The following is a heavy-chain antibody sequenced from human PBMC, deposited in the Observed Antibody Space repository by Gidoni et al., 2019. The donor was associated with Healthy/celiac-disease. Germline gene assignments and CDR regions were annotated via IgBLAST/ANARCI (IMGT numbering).Heavy chain of an antibody. J-gene: IGHJ4*02. V-gene: IGHV5-10-1*03. D-gene: IGHD3-10*01. CDR1: AYSFTSYW. CDR2: IDPSDSYP. CDR3: ARLPYGSGSYYKG. Sequence: EVQLVQSGAEVKKPGASLRIACTGSAYSFTSYWISWVRQIPGKGQEWMGRIDPSDSYPNYSPSFQGHVTISADKSISTAYLQWSSLKASDTAMYYCARLPYGSGSYYKGWGQGTLVTVSS.